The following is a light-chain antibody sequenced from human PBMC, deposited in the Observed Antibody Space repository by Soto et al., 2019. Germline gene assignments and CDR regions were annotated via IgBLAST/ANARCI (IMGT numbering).Light chain of an antibody. J-gene: IGLJ2*01. CDR3: SSYAGSNNAVV. CDR2: DVS. CDR1: NSDVGGYNY. Sequence: QSVLTQPASVSGSPGQSITISCTGTNSDVGGYNYVSWYQQHPGKAPKLIIYDVSNRPSGVSNRFSGSKSGNTASLTISGLQAEDEADYYCSSYAGSNNAVVFGGGTKVTVL. V-gene: IGLV2-14*01.